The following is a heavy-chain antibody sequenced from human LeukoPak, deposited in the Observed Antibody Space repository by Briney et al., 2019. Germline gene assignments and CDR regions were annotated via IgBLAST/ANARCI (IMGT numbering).Heavy chain of an antibody. V-gene: IGHV1-46*01. CDR2: INPSGGST. CDR1: GYIFISYY. D-gene: IGHD1-26*01. Sequence: ASVKVSCKASGYIFISYYMHWVRQAPGQGLEWMGIINPSGGSTSYAQKFQGRVTMTRDTSTSTVYMELSSLRSEDTAVYYCARGFIVGATSGYYFKYWGQGTLVTVSS. J-gene: IGHJ4*02. CDR3: ARGFIVGATSGYYFKY.